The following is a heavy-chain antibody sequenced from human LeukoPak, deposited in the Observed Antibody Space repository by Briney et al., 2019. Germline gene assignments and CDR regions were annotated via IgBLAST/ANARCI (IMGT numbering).Heavy chain of an antibody. J-gene: IGHJ4*02. CDR1: GGTFNSYA. Sequence: SVKVSCKAPGGTFNSYAINWVRQAPGQGLEWMGGIIPRLGTTKYIEKFQGRITITTDESTTTAYMELTSLRSEDTAVYYCAADGTDWGQGTLVTVSS. V-gene: IGHV1-69*05. CDR3: AADGTD. CDR2: IIPRLGTT.